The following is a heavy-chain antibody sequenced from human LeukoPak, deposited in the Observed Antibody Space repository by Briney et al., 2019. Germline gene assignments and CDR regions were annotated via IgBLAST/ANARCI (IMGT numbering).Heavy chain of an antibody. V-gene: IGHV1-69*13. CDR1: GGTFSNYA. D-gene: IGHD2-2*01. J-gene: IGHJ6*02. CDR2: IIPIFGTA. Sequence: SVKVSCKASGGTFSNYAISWVRQAPGQGLEWMGGIIPIFGTANYAQKFQGRVTITADESTSTAYMELSSLRSEDTAVYYCARDCSSTSCYGYYYYGMDVWGQGTTVTVSS. CDR3: ARDCSSTSCYGYYYYGMDV.